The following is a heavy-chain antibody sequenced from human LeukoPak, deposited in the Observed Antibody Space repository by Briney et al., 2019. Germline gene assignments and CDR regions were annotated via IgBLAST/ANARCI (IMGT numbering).Heavy chain of an antibody. CDR2: IKQDGSEK. Sequence: GGSLRLSCAASGFTFSSYAMHWVRQAPGKGLEWVANIKQDGSEKYYVDSVKGRFTISRDNAKNSLYLQMNSLRAEDTAVYYCAREWTVGGTSVFEYWGQGTLVTVSS. CDR1: GFTFSSYA. D-gene: IGHD1-26*01. CDR3: AREWTVGGTSVFEY. V-gene: IGHV3-7*01. J-gene: IGHJ4*02.